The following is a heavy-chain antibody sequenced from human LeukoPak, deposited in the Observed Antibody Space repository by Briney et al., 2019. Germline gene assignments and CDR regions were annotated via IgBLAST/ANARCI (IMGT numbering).Heavy chain of an antibody. CDR3: ARLRYRLVPGYCYYYGMDV. CDR2: IIPIFGTA. Sequence: AASVKVSCKASGGTFSSYAISWVRQAPGQGLEWMGGIIPIFGTANYAQKFQGRVTITADESTSTAYMELSSLRSEDTAVYYCARLRYRLVPGYCYYYGMDVWGQGTTVTVSS. V-gene: IGHV1-69*01. D-gene: IGHD3-9*01. CDR1: GGTFSSYA. J-gene: IGHJ6*02.